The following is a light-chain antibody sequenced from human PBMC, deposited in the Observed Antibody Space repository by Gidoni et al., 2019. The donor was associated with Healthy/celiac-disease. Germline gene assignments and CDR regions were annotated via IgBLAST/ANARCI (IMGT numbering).Light chain of an antibody. Sequence: DLQMTHSPSSVSASVGDRVTIPCRASQGISSGLAWYQQKPGKATKLLIYAASSLQSGVPSRFSGSGSGTECTLTISSLQPEDFATYYCQQANSFPYTFGQGTKLEIK. CDR1: QGISSG. V-gene: IGKV1-12*01. J-gene: IGKJ2*01. CDR2: AAS. CDR3: QQANSFPYT.